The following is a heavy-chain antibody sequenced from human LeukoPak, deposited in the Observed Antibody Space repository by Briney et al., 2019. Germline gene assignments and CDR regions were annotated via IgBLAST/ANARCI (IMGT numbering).Heavy chain of an antibody. CDR2: IYSSGST. CDR3: ARDGDYFGSGSYIPFDY. D-gene: IGHD3-10*01. V-gene: IGHV4-59*01. Sequence: PSETLSLTCTVSGGSISSYYWSWIRQPPGKGLEWIGYIYSSGSTNYNPSLKSRVTISVDTSKNQFSLRLSSVTAADTAVYYCARDGDYFGSGSYIPFDYWGQGTLVTVSS. CDR1: GGSISSYY. J-gene: IGHJ4*02.